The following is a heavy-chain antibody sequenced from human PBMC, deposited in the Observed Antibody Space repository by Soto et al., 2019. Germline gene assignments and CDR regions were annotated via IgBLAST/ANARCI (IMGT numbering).Heavy chain of an antibody. CDR2: VYHSGST. CDR1: GYSISSGYY. CDR3: F. Sequence: SETLSLTCAVSGYSISSGYYWGWIRQPPGKGLEWIGTVYHSGSTFYNPSLKSPVTISVDTSKNQFSLRHTSNFDSLPFTGFDFWGQGTQVTVSS. D-gene: IGHD3-22*01. J-gene: IGHJ4*02. V-gene: IGHV4-38-2*01.